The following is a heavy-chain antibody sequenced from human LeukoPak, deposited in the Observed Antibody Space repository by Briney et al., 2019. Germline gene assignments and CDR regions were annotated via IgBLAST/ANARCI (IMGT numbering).Heavy chain of an antibody. V-gene: IGHV3-48*01. CDR1: GFTFSSYS. J-gene: IGHJ6*02. Sequence: GGSLRLSCAASGFTFSSYSTNWVRQAPGKGLEWVSYISSSSSTIYYADSVKGRFTISRDNAKNSLYLQMNSLRAEDTAVYYCARNLGYCSSTSCPFPFYYYYGMDVWGQGTTVTVSS. D-gene: IGHD2-2*01. CDR3: ARNLGYCSSTSCPFPFYYYYGMDV. CDR2: ISSSSSTI.